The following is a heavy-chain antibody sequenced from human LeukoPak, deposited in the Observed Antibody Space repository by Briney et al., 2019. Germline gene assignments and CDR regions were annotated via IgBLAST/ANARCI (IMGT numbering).Heavy chain of an antibody. Sequence: PGGSLRLSCAASGFTYRSYEMNWVRQAPGKGLEWVSFISSSSEYIYYANSVKGRFTISRDKAKNSLYLQVNSLRAEDKAVYYCARVQTPYYGGDEIGYWGQGTLVTVSS. CDR2: ISSSSEYI. V-gene: IGHV3-21*01. CDR1: GFTYRSYE. D-gene: IGHD2-21*01. J-gene: IGHJ4*02. CDR3: ARVQTPYYGGDEIGY.